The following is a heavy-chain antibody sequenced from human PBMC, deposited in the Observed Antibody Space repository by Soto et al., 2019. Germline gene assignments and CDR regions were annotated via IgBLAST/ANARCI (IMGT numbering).Heavy chain of an antibody. CDR1: GYTFTGYY. Sequence: QVQLVQSGAEVKKPGASVKVSCKASGYTFTGYYIHWVRQAPGQGLEWMGWINPNSGDTNLAQKFQGRVTMTRDTSISTTYMELSTLASDDTAAYFCARVIVVRGQGWFDPWGQGTLVTVSS. CDR2: INPNSGDT. CDR3: ARVIVVRGQGWFDP. D-gene: IGHD2-15*01. J-gene: IGHJ5*02. V-gene: IGHV1-2*02.